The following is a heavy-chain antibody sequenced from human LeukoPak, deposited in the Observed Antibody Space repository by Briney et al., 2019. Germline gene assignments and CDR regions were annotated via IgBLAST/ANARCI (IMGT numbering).Heavy chain of an antibody. CDR1: GFTFSSYA. J-gene: IGHJ5*02. D-gene: IGHD6-19*01. CDR2: ISGSGGST. V-gene: IGHV3-23*01. CDR3: AKEGDSSGWSYNWFDP. Sequence: GGSLRLSCAASGFTFSSYAMSWVRQAPRKGLEWVSAISGSGGSTYYADSVKGRFTISRDNSKNTLYLQMNSLRAEDTAVYYCAKEGDSSGWSYNWFDPWGQGTLVTVSS.